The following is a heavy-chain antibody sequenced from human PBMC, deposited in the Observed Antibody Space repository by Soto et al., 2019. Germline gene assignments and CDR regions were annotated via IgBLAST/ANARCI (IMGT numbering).Heavy chain of an antibody. CDR1: GYTFTSYA. CDR2: INAGNGNT. J-gene: IGHJ6*02. D-gene: IGHD1-7*01. CDR3: ARRGLELQDYYYYGMDV. Sequence: ASVKVSCKASGYTFTSYAMHWVRQAPGQRLEWMGWINAGNGNTKYSQKFQGRVTITRDTSASTAYMELSSLRSEDTAVYYCARRGLELQDYYYYGMDVWGQGTTVTVSS. V-gene: IGHV1-3*01.